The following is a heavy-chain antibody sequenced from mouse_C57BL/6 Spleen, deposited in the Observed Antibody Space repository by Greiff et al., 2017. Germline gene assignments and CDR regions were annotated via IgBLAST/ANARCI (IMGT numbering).Heavy chain of an antibody. CDR1: GFTFSDYG. Sequence: DVQLVESGGGLVKPGGSLKLSCAASGFTFSDYGMHWVRQAPEKGLEWVAYISSGSSTIYYADTVKGRFTISRDNAKTTLFLQMTSLRSGDTAVYYCARGATVDPFDCWGQGTTRTVSS. J-gene: IGHJ2*01. V-gene: IGHV5-17*01. CDR3: ARGATVDPFDC. CDR2: ISSGSSTI. D-gene: IGHD1-1*01.